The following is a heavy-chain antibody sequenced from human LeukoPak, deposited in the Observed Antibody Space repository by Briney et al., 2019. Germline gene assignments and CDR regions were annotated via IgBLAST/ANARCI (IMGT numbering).Heavy chain of an antibody. CDR2: IYYSGST. CDR1: GGSISSYY. V-gene: IGHV4-39*07. CDR3: AREGNHYDILTGYPLGY. Sequence: SETLSLTCTVSGGSISSYYWGWIRQPPGKGLEWIGSIYYSGSTYYNPSLKSRVTISVDTSKNQFSLKLSSVTAADTAVYYCAREGNHYDILTGYPLGYRGQGTLVTVSS. J-gene: IGHJ4*02. D-gene: IGHD3-9*01.